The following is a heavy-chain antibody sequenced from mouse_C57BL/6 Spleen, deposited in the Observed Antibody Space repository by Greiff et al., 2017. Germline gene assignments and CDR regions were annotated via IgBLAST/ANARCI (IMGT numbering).Heavy chain of an antibody. V-gene: IGHV1-55*01. CDR2: IYPGSGST. D-gene: IGHD1-1*01. J-gene: IGHJ4*01. Sequence: QVQLQQSGAELVKPGASVKMSCKASGYTFTSYWITWVKQRPGQGLEWIGDIYPGSGSTNYNEKFKSKATLTVDTSSSTAYMQLSSLTSEDSAVYYCARTVVAPYAMDYWGQGTSVTVSS. CDR3: ARTVVAPYAMDY. CDR1: GYTFTSYW.